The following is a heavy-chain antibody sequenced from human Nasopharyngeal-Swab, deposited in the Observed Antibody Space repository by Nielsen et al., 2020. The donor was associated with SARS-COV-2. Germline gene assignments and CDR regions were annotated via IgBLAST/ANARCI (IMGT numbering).Heavy chain of an antibody. Sequence: GGSLRLSCKGSGYSFTSYWIGWVRQMPGKGLEWMGIIYPGDSDTRYSPSFQGQVTISADKSISTAYLQWSSLKASDTAMYYCARLHTAMVDGYFDYWCQGTLVTVSS. CDR2: IYPGDSDT. CDR1: GYSFTSYW. V-gene: IGHV5-51*01. CDR3: ARLHTAMVDGYFDY. D-gene: IGHD5-18*01. J-gene: IGHJ4*02.